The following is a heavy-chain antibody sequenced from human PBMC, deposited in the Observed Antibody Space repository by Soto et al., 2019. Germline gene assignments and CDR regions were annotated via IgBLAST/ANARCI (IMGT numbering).Heavy chain of an antibody. D-gene: IGHD3-3*01. CDR3: ARESDFWDDVYMRTFDI. J-gene: IGHJ3*02. V-gene: IGHV4-34*01. CDR1: GGSFRGYF. Sequence: QLQLQQWGAGLLKPSETLSLTCAVSGGSFRGYFWSWIRQSPDKGLEWIGEINDSGSTYYNPSFKSRLTISLDTSKNQFSLNLTSVTAADTAVYYCARESDFWDDVYMRTFDIWGQGTKVTVSS. CDR2: INDSGST.